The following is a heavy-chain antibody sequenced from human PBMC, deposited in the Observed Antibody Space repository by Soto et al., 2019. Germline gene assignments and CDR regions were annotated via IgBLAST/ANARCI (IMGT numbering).Heavy chain of an antibody. V-gene: IGHV1-69*13. CDR2: IIPIFGTA. J-gene: IGHJ5*02. CDR3: ARDSSIAAHEGYRGAIWFDP. Sequence: SVKVSCKASGGTFSSYSISWVREAPGQGPEWMGGIIPIFGTANYAQKFQGRVTITADESTSTAYMELSSLRSEDTAVYYCARDSSIAAHEGYRGAIWFDPWGQGTLVTVSS. D-gene: IGHD6-6*01. CDR1: GGTFSSYS.